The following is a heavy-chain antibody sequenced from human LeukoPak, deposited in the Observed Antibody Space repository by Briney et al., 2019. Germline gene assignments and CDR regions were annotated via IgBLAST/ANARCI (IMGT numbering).Heavy chain of an antibody. CDR2: ISANYGDT. J-gene: IGHJ4*02. CDR3: ARVHGRGFDY. CDR1: GYTFKGYE. V-gene: IGHV1-18*01. D-gene: IGHD1-26*01. Sequence: GASVKVSCKASGYTFKGYEISWVRQAPGQGLEWMGWISANYGDTKFAQKFQGRVSMTTDTSTSTVYMELRSLRSDDTAVYYCARVHGRGFDYWGQGTLVTVSS.